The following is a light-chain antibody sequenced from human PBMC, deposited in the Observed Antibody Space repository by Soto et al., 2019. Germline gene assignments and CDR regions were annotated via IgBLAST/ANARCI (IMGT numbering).Light chain of an antibody. CDR3: QQYIKWPIT. J-gene: IGKJ5*01. Sequence: EVGLTQSPGTLSLSPGERATLSCRASQSVSSDSLAWFQQKPGQAPRLLISDASTRATGIPARFSGSGSGTEFTLTVSSLQSEDFAVYYCQQYIKWPITFGQGTRLEIK. CDR2: DAS. CDR1: QSVSSD. V-gene: IGKV3-15*01.